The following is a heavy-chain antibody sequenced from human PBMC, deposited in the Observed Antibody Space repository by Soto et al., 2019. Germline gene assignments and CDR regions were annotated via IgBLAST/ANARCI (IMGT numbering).Heavy chain of an antibody. CDR3: AKSPTPRVVAATRYYYYMDV. CDR1: GFTFSSYA. D-gene: IGHD2-15*01. CDR2: ISGSGGST. J-gene: IGHJ6*03. V-gene: IGHV3-23*01. Sequence: GGSLRLSCAASGFTFSSYAMSWVRQAPGKGLEWVSAISGSGGSTYYADSVKGRFTISRDNSKNTLYLQMNSLRAEDTAVYYCAKSPTPRVVAATRYYYYMDVWGKGTTVTVSS.